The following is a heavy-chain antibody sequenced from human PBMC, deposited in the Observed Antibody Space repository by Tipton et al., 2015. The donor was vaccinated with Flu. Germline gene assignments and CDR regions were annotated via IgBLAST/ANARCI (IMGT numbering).Heavy chain of an antibody. CDR2: LFPAVTN. V-gene: IGHV4-59*03. CDR1: DNSISCFY. J-gene: IGHJ4*02. CDR3: SNGSDNAKTLT. Sequence: TLSLTCTVSDNSISCFYWGWLQQTPGKGLEYVAHLFPAVTNYYSPSFRGRVRISMDMSKREYSLTMDSVTTADTAIYLCSNGSDNAKTLTWGRVRLVTDSS. D-gene: IGHD2-8*01.